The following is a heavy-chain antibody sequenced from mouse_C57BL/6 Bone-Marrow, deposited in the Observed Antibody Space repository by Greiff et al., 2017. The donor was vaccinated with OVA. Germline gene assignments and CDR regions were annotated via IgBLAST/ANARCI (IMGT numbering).Heavy chain of an antibody. J-gene: IGHJ4*01. Sequence: EVQRVESGGGLVQPGGSLKLSCAASGFTFSDYYMYWVRQTPEKRLEWVAYISNGGGSTYYPDTVKGRFTISRDKANNTLYMQMSRLKSEDTAMYYCARQGGYYAMDYWGQGTSVTVTS. V-gene: IGHV5-12*01. CDR3: ARQGGYYAMDY. CDR2: ISNGGGST. CDR1: GFTFSDYY.